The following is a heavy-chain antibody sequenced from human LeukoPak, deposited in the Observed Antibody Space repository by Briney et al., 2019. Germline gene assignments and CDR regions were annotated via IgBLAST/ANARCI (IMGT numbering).Heavy chain of an antibody. CDR1: GFTFSVYG. J-gene: IGHJ4*02. Sequence: PGGSLRLSCAASGFTFSVYGMHWVRQAPGKGLEWVAVISYDGSSKYYADSVKGRFTIYRDNSKNTLYLQMNSLRPEDTSVYYCARSPTSWYFDYWGQGTLVTVSS. V-gene: IGHV3-30*03. D-gene: IGHD2-2*01. CDR3: ARSPTSWYFDY. CDR2: ISYDGSSK.